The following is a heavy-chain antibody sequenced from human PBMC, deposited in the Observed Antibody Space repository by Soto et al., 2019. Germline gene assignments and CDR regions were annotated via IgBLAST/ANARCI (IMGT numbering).Heavy chain of an antibody. CDR2: IYYSGST. CDR1: GGSISSSSYY. CDR3: ARRTVNIRTFYSGLKTHCFDY. V-gene: IGHV4-39*01. Sequence: QLQLQESGPGLVKPSETLSLTCAVSGGSISSSSYYWGWIRQPPGKGLEWIGSIYYSGSTYYTPSLQSRVAISVDTSKNQSSLKLTSVTAADTAVYYCARRTVNIRTFYSGLKTHCFDYWGQGTLVTVSS. D-gene: IGHD6-19*01. J-gene: IGHJ4*02.